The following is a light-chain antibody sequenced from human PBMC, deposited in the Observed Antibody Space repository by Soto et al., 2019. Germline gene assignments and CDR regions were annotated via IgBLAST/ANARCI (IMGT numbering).Light chain of an antibody. CDR1: QSVSSN. CDR2: GAS. CDR3: QQYNNWPRT. Sequence: EIVLTQSPATLSVSPGERATLPCRASQSVSSNLAWYQQKPGQAPRLLIYGASTRATGIPARFSGSGSGTECTLTISSLQSEDFSVYYCQQYNNWPRTFGQGTKVDIK. V-gene: IGKV3-15*01. J-gene: IGKJ1*01.